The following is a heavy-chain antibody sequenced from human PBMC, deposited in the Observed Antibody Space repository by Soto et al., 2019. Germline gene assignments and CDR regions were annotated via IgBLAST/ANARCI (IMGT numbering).Heavy chain of an antibody. D-gene: IGHD6-13*01. V-gene: IGHV3-30*18. Sequence: GGSLRLSCAASGFTFSSYGMHWVRQAPGKGLEWVAVISYDGSNKYYADSVKGRFTISRDNSKNTLYLQMNSLRAEDTAVYYCAKDQAGSSSPLWGDFDYWGQGTLVTVSS. J-gene: IGHJ4*02. CDR1: GFTFSSYG. CDR2: ISYDGSNK. CDR3: AKDQAGSSSPLWGDFDY.